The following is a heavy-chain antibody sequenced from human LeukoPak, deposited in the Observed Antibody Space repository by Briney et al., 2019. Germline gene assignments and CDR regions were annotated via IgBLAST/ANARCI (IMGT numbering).Heavy chain of an antibody. V-gene: IGHV3-48*03. Sequence: PGGSLRLSCAASGFTFSGYAMNWVRQAPGKGLEWVSKISSSGSAIYYADSVKGRFTISRYNAKSTLYLQMNSLRAEDTAVYYCARGGSRGYLGQGTLVTVSS. CDR1: GFTFSGYA. CDR3: ARGGSRGY. CDR2: ISSSGSAI. J-gene: IGHJ4*02. D-gene: IGHD6-19*01.